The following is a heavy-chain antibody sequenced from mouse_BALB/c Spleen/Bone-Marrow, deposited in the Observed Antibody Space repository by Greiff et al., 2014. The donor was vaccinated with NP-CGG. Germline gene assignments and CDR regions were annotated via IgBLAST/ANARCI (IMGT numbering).Heavy chain of an antibody. CDR3: ANYCYGSSLFAY. V-gene: IGHV14-3*02. CDR2: IDPANGNT. Sequence: DVQLQESGAELVKPGASVKLSCTASGFNIKDTYMHWVKQRPEQGLEWIGGIDPANGNTKYDPKFQGKATITADTSSNTAYLQLSSLTSEDTAVYYCANYCYGSSLFAYWGQGTLVTVSA. D-gene: IGHD1-1*01. J-gene: IGHJ3*01. CDR1: GFNIKDTY.